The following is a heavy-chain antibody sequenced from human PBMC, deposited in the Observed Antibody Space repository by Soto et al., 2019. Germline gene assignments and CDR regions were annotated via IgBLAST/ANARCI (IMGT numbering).Heavy chain of an antibody. J-gene: IGHJ6*02. Sequence: GASVKVSCKASGYTFTSYYMHWVRQAPGQGLEWMGIINPSGGSTSYAQKFQGRVTMTRDTSTSTVYMELSSLRSEDTAVYYCARSLITMIVVVTGGMDVWGQGTTVTVS. D-gene: IGHD3-22*01. V-gene: IGHV1-46*01. CDR2: INPSGGST. CDR3: ARSLITMIVVVTGGMDV. CDR1: GYTFTSYY.